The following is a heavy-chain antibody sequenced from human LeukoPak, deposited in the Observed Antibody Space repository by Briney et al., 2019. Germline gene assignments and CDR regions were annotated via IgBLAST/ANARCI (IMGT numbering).Heavy chain of an antibody. CDR3: ARYYYDSSGYPRGYFDY. CDR1: GFTFSTYS. J-gene: IGHJ4*02. Sequence: PGGSLRLSCAASGFTFSTYSMNWVRQAPGKGLEWVSYISSSSSTIYYADSVKGRFTISRDNAKNSLYLQMNSLRDEDTAVYYCARYYYDSSGYPRGYFDYWGQGTLVTVSS. CDR2: ISSSSSTI. D-gene: IGHD3-22*01. V-gene: IGHV3-48*02.